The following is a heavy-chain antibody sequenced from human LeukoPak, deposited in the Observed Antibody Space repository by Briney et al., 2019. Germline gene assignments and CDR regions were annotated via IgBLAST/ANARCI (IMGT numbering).Heavy chain of an antibody. J-gene: IGHJ5*02. D-gene: IGHD4-17*01. CDR3: ARTHGDYGSNWFDP. CDR1: GFTFSSYG. Sequence: GGSLRLSCAASGFTFSSYGMHWVRQAPGKGLEWVAVIWYDGSNKYYADSVKGQFTISRDNSKNTLYLQMNSLRAEDTAVYYCARTHGDYGSNWFDPWGQGTLVTVSS. CDR2: IWYDGSNK. V-gene: IGHV3-33*01.